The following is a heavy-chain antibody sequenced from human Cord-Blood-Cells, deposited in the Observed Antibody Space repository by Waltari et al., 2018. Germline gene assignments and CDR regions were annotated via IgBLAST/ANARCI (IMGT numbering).Heavy chain of an antibody. CDR2: RWYEESNK. V-gene: IGHV3-33*01. Sequence: QVQLVESGGGVVQPGRSLRLSCAASGFTFSSYGMPWVGQAPGKGRECVAVRWYEESNKYYAESVKGRFTSSRDNSKNTLYLQMNSLRAEDTAVYYCAREASSSSAFDIWGQGTMVTVSS. J-gene: IGHJ3*02. CDR3: AREASSSSAFDI. D-gene: IGHD6-6*01. CDR1: GFTFSSYG.